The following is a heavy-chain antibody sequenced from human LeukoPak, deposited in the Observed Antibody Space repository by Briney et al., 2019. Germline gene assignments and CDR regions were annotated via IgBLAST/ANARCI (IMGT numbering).Heavy chain of an antibody. D-gene: IGHD5-24*01. CDR2: IYLDGRA. CDR1: GFAVSSKY. CDR3: ARDAETSLAN. Sequence: GGSLRLSCAASGFAVSSKYMNWVRQAPGEGLEWVTVIYLDGRADYAASVKGSFTISSDNSKNTVYLQMNSLKDEDTAVYYCARDAETSLANWGQGTLVTVSP. V-gene: IGHV3-66*01. J-gene: IGHJ4*02.